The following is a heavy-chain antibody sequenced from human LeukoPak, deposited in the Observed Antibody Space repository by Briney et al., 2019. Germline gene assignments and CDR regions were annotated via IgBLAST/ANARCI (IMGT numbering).Heavy chain of an antibody. CDR1: GFTFSTYS. CDR3: ARSTLIAPRGAFDF. D-gene: IGHD2-21*01. J-gene: IGHJ3*01. V-gene: IGHV3-21*01. CDR2: ISSSSSYI. Sequence: PGGSLRLSCAASGFTFSTYSVNWVRQAPGKGLEWVSSISSSSSYIYYTNSVKGRFTISRDNAKNLLFLQMNSLRAEDTAVYYCARSTLIAPRGAFDFWGQGTMVSVSS.